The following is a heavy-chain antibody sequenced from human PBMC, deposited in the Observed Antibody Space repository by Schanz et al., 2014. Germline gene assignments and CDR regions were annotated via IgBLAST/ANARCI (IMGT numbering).Heavy chain of an antibody. D-gene: IGHD1-26*01. CDR3: ARDHTTESYDSAGQPIDY. CDR2: IGTSGGT. J-gene: IGHJ4*02. CDR1: GFSFSDYY. V-gene: IGHV3-66*01. Sequence: EMQLLESGGGLAQPGGSLRLSCAASGFSFSDYYMSWVRQAPGKGLEWVSTIGTSGGTNYAESVKGRFTISRDNSKNTLYLQMNSLRAEDAAVYYCARDHTTESYDSAGQPIDYWGQGALXTVSS.